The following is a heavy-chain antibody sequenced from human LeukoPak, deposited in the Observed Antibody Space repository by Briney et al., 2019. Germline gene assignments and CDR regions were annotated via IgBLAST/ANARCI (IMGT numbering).Heavy chain of an antibody. V-gene: IGHV3-48*04. Sequence: GGSLRLSCAASGFTFSSYSMNWVRQAPGKGLEWVSYISSSSSTIYYADSVKGRFTISRDNAKNSLYLQMNSLRAEDTAVYYCARSKQLWTIWGQGTLVTVSS. CDR2: ISSSSSTI. CDR1: GFTFSSYS. D-gene: IGHD5-18*01. J-gene: IGHJ4*02. CDR3: ARSKQLWTI.